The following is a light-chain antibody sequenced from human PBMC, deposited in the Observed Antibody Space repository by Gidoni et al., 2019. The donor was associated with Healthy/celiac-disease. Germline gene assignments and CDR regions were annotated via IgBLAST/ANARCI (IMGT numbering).Light chain of an antibody. CDR3: QHYGSSPRT. V-gene: IGKV3-20*01. CDR1: QSVSSSY. J-gene: IGKJ1*01. CDR2: GAS. Sequence: EIVLTKSPGTLSLSPGERATISCRASQSVSSSYLAWYQQKPGQAPRLLIYGASRRATGIPYMFSGSGSWTAFTLTISRLEPEVFAVYYCQHYGSSPRTFGQGTKVEIK.